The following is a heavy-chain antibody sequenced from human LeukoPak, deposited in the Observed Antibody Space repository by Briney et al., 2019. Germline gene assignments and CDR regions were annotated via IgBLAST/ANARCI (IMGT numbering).Heavy chain of an antibody. J-gene: IGHJ6*03. CDR3: VRGTYHAYYMDV. Sequence: GGCLRLSCTASGVTFRNYWMGGGRDGPGEGACWRSGITHDASSTLSAGSVKGRFTISSDNAKNTLYLQTSSLTADDTAVYYCVRGTYHAYYMDVWGKGTTVTVSS. CDR2: ITHDASST. V-gene: IGHV3-74*01. CDR1: GVTFRNYW. D-gene: IGHD3-16*01.